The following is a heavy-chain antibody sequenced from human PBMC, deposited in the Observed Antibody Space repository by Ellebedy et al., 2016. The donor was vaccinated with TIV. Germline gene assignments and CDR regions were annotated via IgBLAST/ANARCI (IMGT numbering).Heavy chain of an antibody. Sequence: GESLKISCAASRFSFSSYWMSWVRQVPGKGLEGVANINQDGSDKYYVDSVKGRFTISRDNAKNSLYLQMNSLRAEDTSVYYCATDGSYGDYRSPAHAFVIWGQGTMVTVSP. CDR2: INQDGSDK. J-gene: IGHJ3*02. D-gene: IGHD4-17*01. CDR1: RFSFSSYW. V-gene: IGHV3-7*01. CDR3: ATDGSYGDYRSPAHAFVI.